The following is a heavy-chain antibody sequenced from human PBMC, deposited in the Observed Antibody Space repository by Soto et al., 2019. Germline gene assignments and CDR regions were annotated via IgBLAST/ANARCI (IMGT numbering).Heavy chain of an antibody. CDR3: ARRLGGAGDYFYGMDV. CDR1: GYDFNHYY. CDR2: VNPNNGRT. J-gene: IGHJ6*02. Sequence: QVQLVQSGAEVKRPGASVRVSCKTSGYDFNHYYGHWMRQVPGHGPEWMGWVNPNNGRTNYAQKFQAVIDMTSDTPSSTAFMELRRLTSDDTALYYCARRLGGAGDYFYGMDVWGQGTAVTVSS. V-gene: IGHV1-2*02. D-gene: IGHD3-10*01.